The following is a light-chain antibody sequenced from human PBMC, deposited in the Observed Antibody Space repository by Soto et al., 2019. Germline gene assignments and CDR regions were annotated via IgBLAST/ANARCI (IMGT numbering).Light chain of an antibody. CDR1: QSVSSY. V-gene: IGKV3-11*01. CDR2: DAS. Sequence: EIVLTQSPATLSLSPGERATLSCTASQSVSSYLAWYQQKPGQAPRLLIYDASNRATGIPARFSGSGSGTDFTLTISSLEPEDFAVYYCQQRSNWPPEITFGQGTRLEIK. CDR3: QQRSNWPPEIT. J-gene: IGKJ5*01.